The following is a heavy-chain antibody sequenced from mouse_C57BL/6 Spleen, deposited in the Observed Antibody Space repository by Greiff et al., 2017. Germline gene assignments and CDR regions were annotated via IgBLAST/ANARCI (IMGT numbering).Heavy chain of an antibody. CDR2: INPNNGGT. V-gene: IGHV1-22*01. CDR3: ARTRELYYAMDY. J-gene: IGHJ4*01. CDR1: GYTFTDYN. Sequence: VQLQQSGPELVKPGASVKMSCKASGYTFTDYNMHWVKQSHGKSLEWIGYINPNNGGTSYNQKFKGTATLTVNKASSTAYMELRSLTSEDSAVYYCARTRELYYAMDYWGQGTSVTVSS.